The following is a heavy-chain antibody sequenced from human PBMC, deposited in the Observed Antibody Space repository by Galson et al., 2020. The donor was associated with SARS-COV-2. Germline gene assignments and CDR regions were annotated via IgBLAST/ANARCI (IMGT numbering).Heavy chain of an antibody. CDR3: AKAQERYYDILGGYGY. CDR2: LSGSGGNT. CDR1: GFTFSTYA. J-gene: IGHJ4*02. D-gene: IGHD3-9*01. Sequence: GESLKISCAASGFTFSTYAMSWVRQAPGKGLEWVSTLSGSGGNTYYADSVKGRFTISRDNSKNTLYLQMHSLRAEDTAIYYCAKAQERYYDILGGYGYWGQGTLVTVSS. V-gene: IGHV3-23*01.